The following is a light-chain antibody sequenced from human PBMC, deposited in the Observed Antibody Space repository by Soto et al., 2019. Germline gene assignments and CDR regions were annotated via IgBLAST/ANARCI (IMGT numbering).Light chain of an antibody. CDR3: QSYDSSLSAFYV. V-gene: IGLV1-40*02. CDR1: RSQIGAGYD. Sequence: SFVTQPPPVSWAPGPRGTFSFTWSRSQIGAGYDVHWYQQLPGTAPKLLIYGNSNRPSGVPDRFSGSKSGTSASLAITGLQAEDEADYYCQSYDSSLSAFYVFGTGTKVTVL. CDR2: GNS. J-gene: IGLJ1*01.